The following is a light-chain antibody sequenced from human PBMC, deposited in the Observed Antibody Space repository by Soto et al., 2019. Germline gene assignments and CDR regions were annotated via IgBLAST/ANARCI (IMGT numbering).Light chain of an antibody. J-gene: IGLJ1*01. CDR2: EVS. CDR3: CSYAGSSTYV. Sequence: QSALTQPASVSGSPGQSITISCPGTSSDVGSYNLVSWYQQHPGKAPKLMIYEVSKRPSGVSNRFSGSKSGNTASLTISGLQAEDEADYYCCSYAGSSTYVFGTGTKLTGL. CDR1: SSDVGSYNL. V-gene: IGLV2-23*02.